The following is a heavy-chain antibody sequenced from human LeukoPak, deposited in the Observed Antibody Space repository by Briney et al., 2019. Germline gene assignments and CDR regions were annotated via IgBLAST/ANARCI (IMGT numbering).Heavy chain of an antibody. V-gene: IGHV3-30*01. CDR2: ISFDATKE. J-gene: IGHJ3*02. CDR3: ARFKVGTNTTQKNAFDI. Sequence: GGSLRLSCAASGFTFSNYAMHWVRQAPGKGLEWVAVISFDATKEYFGKSVKGRLTTSRDNSKATLYLQMHRLRIEDTALYFCARFKVGTNTTQKNAFDIWGRGTVVAVSS. CDR1: GFTFSNYA. D-gene: IGHD1-1*01.